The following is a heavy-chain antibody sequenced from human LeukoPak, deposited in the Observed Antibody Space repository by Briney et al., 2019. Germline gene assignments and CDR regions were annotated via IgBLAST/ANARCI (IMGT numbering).Heavy chain of an antibody. D-gene: IGHD4-17*01. Sequence: VASVKVSCKASGYTFTTYGFSWVRQAPGQGLEWMGWISAYTGNTNYAQKLQGRVTMTTDASTSTAYMELRSLRSDDTAVYYCARAFSTTAFDSWGQGTLVTVSS. V-gene: IGHV1-18*01. CDR2: ISAYTGNT. J-gene: IGHJ4*02. CDR1: GYTFTTYG. CDR3: ARAFSTTAFDS.